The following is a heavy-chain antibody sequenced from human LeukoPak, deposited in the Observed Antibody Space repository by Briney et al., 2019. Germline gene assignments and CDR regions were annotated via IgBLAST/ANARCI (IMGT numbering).Heavy chain of an antibody. Sequence: GGSLRLSCAASGFTFSNAWMSWVRQAPGKGLEWVGFIRSKAYGGTTEYAASVKARFTISRDDSKSIAYLQMNSLKTEDTAVYYCTRAVVVAATIWFDPWGQGTLVTVSS. CDR1: GFTFSNAW. CDR3: TRAVVVAATIWFDP. CDR2: IRSKAYGGTT. V-gene: IGHV3-49*04. D-gene: IGHD2-15*01. J-gene: IGHJ5*02.